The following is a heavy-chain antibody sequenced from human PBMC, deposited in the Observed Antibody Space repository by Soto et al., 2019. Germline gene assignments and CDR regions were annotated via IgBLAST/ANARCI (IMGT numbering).Heavy chain of an antibody. CDR1: GFTFSSYG. CDR3: AKDSPYYDFWSGYYSYYGMDV. V-gene: IGHV3-30*18. CDR2: ISYDGSNK. Sequence: PGGSLRLSCAASGFTFSSYGMHWVRQAPGKGLEWVAVISYDGSNKYYADSVKGRFTISRDNSKNTLYLQMNSLRAEDTAVYYCAKDSPYYDFWSGYYSYYGMDVWGQGTTVTVSS. J-gene: IGHJ6*02. D-gene: IGHD3-3*01.